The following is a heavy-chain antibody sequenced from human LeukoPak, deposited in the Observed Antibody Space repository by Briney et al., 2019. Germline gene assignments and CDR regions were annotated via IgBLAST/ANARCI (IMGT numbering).Heavy chain of an antibody. Sequence: GASVKVSCKASGYTFTSYDINWVRQATGQGLEWMGWMNPNSGNTGYAQKFQGRVTMTRNTSISTAYMELSSLRSEDTAVYYCARGRSGVWRAEYSSGHNWFDPWGQGTLVTVSS. V-gene: IGHV1-8*01. CDR1: GYTFTSYD. CDR3: ARGRSGVWRAEYSSGHNWFDP. J-gene: IGHJ5*02. CDR2: MNPNSGNT. D-gene: IGHD6-19*01.